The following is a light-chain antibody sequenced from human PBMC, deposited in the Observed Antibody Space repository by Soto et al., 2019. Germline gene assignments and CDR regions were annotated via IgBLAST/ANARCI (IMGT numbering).Light chain of an antibody. CDR3: QHRGNWPSVT. J-gene: IGKJ4*01. CDR2: DAS. V-gene: IGKV3-11*01. CDR1: QSVSSS. Sequence: EIVLTQSPATLSLSPGNRATLSCRASQSVSSSLAWYQHQPGQAPRLLLYDASNRAPGIPARFSGSGSGTHFTLTISSLEPEDFAVYYCQHRGNWPSVTFGGGTKLQIK.